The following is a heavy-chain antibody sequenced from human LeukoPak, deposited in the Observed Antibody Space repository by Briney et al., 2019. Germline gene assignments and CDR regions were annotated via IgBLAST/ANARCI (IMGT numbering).Heavy chain of an antibody. V-gene: IGHV4-30-4*08. D-gene: IGHD3-10*01. CDR1: GGSISSGDYY. CDR2: IYNSGST. Sequence: SQTLSLTCTASGGSISSGDYYWNWIRQPPGKGLEWIGYIYNSGSTYYNPSLKSRVTISVDTSKNQFSLKLSSVTAADTAVYYCARRGPYGSGSYYNSLVSGYFDYWGQGTLVTVSS. J-gene: IGHJ4*02. CDR3: ARRGPYGSGSYYNSLVSGYFDY.